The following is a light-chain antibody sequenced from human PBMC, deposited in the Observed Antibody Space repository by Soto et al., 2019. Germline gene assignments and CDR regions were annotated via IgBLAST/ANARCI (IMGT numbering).Light chain of an antibody. V-gene: IGLV6-57*01. Sequence: NFMLTQPHSVSESPGKTVTISCTRSSGSIASNYVQWYQQRPGSSPTTVIYEDNQRPSGVPDRFSGSIDSSSNSASLTISGLKTEDEADYYCQSYDSSNQVFGGGTQGTVL. CDR3: QSYDSSNQV. CDR2: EDN. CDR1: SGSIASNY. J-gene: IGLJ3*02.